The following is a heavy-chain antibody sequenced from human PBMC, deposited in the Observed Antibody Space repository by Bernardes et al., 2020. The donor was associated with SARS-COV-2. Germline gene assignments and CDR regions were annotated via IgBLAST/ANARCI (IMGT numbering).Heavy chain of an antibody. D-gene: IGHD7-27*01. CDR2: ITPGGGQT. Sequence: ASLKVFCKASGYTFSSYYIHWVRQAPGQGFEWMGIITPGGGQTTYAQKFQGRVIMTRDTSTSTVYMELSSLRSDDTAIYYCARDALWGSEDYFDYWGQGTLVTRSA. J-gene: IGHJ4*02. V-gene: IGHV1-46*01. CDR3: ARDALWGSEDYFDY. CDR1: GYTFSSYY.